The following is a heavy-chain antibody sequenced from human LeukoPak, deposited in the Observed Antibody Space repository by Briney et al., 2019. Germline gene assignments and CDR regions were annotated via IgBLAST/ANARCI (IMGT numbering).Heavy chain of an antibody. CDR3: AKAGYGSGSHENYYYYGMDV. Sequence: PGGSLRLSCAASGFTFSSYAMSWVRQAPGKGLEWVSAISGSGGSTYYADSVEGRFTISRDNSKNALYLQMNSLRAEDTAVYYCAKAGYGSGSHENYYYYGMDVWGQGTTVTVSS. J-gene: IGHJ6*02. D-gene: IGHD3-10*01. CDR1: GFTFSSYA. V-gene: IGHV3-23*01. CDR2: ISGSGGST.